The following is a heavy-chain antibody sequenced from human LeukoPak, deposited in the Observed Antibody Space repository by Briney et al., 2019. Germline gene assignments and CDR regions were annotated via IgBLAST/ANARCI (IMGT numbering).Heavy chain of an antibody. CDR2: IIPIFGTA. D-gene: IGHD3-10*01. Sequence: SVKASCKASGGTFSSYAISWVRQAPGQGLEWMGGIIPIFGTANYAQKFQGRVTITADESTSTAYMELSSLRSEDTAVYYCARAGEGGEGFDYWGQGTLVTVSS. CDR3: ARAGEGGEGFDY. J-gene: IGHJ4*02. CDR1: GGTFSSYA. V-gene: IGHV1-69*13.